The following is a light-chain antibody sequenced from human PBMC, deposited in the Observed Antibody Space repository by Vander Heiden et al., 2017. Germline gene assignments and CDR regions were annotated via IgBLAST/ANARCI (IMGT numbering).Light chain of an antibody. CDR1: QSVSSNY. Sequence: EILLMQSPGTLSLSPGERATLSCRASQSVSSNYLAWYQHRPGQAPRLLIYGASSSASGIPDRFSGSGSGTDFTLTISRLEPEDFAVYYCQQYSSSTITFGQGTRLEMK. V-gene: IGKV3-20*01. J-gene: IGKJ5*01. CDR3: QQYSSSTIT. CDR2: GAS.